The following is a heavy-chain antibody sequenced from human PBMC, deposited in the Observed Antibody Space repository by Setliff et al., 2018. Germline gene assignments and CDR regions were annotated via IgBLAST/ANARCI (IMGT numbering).Heavy chain of an antibody. Sequence: SETLSLTCTVSGGSISSYYWSWIRQPAGKGLEWIGRIYTSGSTNYNPSLKGRVTMSVDTSKNQFSLKLSSVTAADTAVYYCARKGISALSGAFDMWGQGTMVTVSS. D-gene: IGHD1-26*01. J-gene: IGHJ3*02. CDR1: GGSISSYY. CDR2: IYTSGST. V-gene: IGHV4-4*07. CDR3: ARKGISALSGAFDM.